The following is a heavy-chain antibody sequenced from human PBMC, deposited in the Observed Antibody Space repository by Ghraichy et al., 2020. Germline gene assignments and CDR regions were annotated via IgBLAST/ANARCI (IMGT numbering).Heavy chain of an antibody. Sequence: GGSLRLSCAASGFTFDDYAMHWVRQAPGKGLEWVSLISWDGGSTYYADSVKGRFTISRDNSKNSLYLQMNSLRAEDTALYYCAKDISSGHGDPGVTFDYWGQGTLVTVSS. J-gene: IGHJ4*02. V-gene: IGHV3-43D*03. CDR2: ISWDGGST. D-gene: IGHD4-17*01. CDR1: GFTFDDYA. CDR3: AKDISSGHGDPGVTFDY.